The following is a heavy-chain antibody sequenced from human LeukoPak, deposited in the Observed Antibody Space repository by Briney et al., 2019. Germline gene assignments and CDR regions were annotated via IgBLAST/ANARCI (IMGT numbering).Heavy chain of an antibody. J-gene: IGHJ4*02. Sequence: PSQTLSLTCTVSGGSISSGSYDWSWIRQPAGKGLEWIGRIYTSGSTNYNPSLKSRVTISVDTSKNQFSLKLSSVTAADTAVYYCARGYYFDYWGQGTLVTVSS. CDR2: IYTSGST. CDR3: ARGYYFDY. V-gene: IGHV4-61*02. CDR1: GGSISSGSYD.